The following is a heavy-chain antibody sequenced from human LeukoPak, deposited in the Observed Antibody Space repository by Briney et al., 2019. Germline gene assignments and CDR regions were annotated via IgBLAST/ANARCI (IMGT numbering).Heavy chain of an antibody. J-gene: IGHJ3*02. Sequence: SETLSLTCAVSTDSFSSHYWTWIRQPPGKGLEWIGYISYIGSTNYNPSLKSRVTISIDTSKNQFSLKLSSVTAADTAVYYCTRDVVTVTKGFDIWGQGTMVSVSS. CDR1: TDSFSSHY. CDR3: TRDVVTVTKGFDI. CDR2: ISYIGST. D-gene: IGHD4-11*01. V-gene: IGHV4-59*11.